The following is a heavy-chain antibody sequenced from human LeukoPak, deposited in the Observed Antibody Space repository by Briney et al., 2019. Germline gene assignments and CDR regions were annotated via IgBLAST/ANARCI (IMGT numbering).Heavy chain of an antibody. J-gene: IGHJ4*02. CDR2: ISGSGDT. Sequence: PGGSLRLSCAVSGFSYSSYAMSWVRQAPGKGLEGVSTISGSGDTYYVDSVKGRFTISRDNSKNTLYLQMNSLRAEDTAVYYCAKGGGYNYGYLDSWGQGTLVTVSS. CDR3: AKGGGYNYGYLDS. V-gene: IGHV3-23*01. D-gene: IGHD5-18*01. CDR1: GFSYSSYA.